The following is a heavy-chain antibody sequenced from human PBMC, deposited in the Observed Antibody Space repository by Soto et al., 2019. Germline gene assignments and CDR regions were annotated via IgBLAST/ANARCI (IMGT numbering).Heavy chain of an antibody. Sequence: QVQLQESGPGLVKPSQTLSLTCLVSGASVSGDGSYCSWIRQHPGKGLEFIGYIHNSGSTYSNPSLENRVAMSIYTSKNQFSLRLSSVTAADSAVYFCARDLGSEQWFFDNWGQGILVTVSS. CDR2: IHNSGST. D-gene: IGHD6-19*01. CDR1: GASVSGDGSY. J-gene: IGHJ4*02. CDR3: ARDLGSEQWFFDN. V-gene: IGHV4-31*03.